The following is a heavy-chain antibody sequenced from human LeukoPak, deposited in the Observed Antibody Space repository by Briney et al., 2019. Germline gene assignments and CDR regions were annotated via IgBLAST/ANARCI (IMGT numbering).Heavy chain of an antibody. V-gene: IGHV4-39*01. CDR2: IYNSGGT. D-gene: IGHD2-2*01. J-gene: IGHJ3*02. Sequence: PSETLSLTCTVSGGSISGSSYYWGWIRQPPGKGLEWIGSIYNSGGTYYNPSLKSRVTISIDTSKNQFSLKLNSVTAADTAVYYCARPTAAMLGAFDIWGQGTMVAVSS. CDR3: ARPTAAMLGAFDI. CDR1: GGSISGSSYY.